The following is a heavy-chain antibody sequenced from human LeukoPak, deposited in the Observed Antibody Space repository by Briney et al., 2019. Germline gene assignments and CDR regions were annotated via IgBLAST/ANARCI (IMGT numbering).Heavy chain of an antibody. V-gene: IGHV1-46*01. CDR1: GYTFTSYY. Sequence: ASVNVSCKASGYTFTSYYMHWVRQAPGQGLEWMGIINPSGGSTSYAQKFQGRVTMTRDMSTSAVYMELSSLRSEDTAVYYCAAAPGDYVWGSYRSSAFDIWGQGTMVTVSS. D-gene: IGHD3-16*02. CDR3: AAAPGDYVWGSYRSSAFDI. J-gene: IGHJ3*02. CDR2: INPSGGST.